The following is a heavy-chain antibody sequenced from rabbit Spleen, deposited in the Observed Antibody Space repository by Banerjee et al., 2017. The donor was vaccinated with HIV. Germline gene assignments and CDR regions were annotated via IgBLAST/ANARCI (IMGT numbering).Heavy chain of an antibody. D-gene: IGHD1-1*01. CDR2: INAATAKP. J-gene: IGHJ3*01. Sequence: QEQLVESGGGLVQPEGSLTLTCKASGFSFGDRDVMCWVRQAPGKGLEWIACINAATAKPVYATWAKGRFTISRTSSTTVTLRMTSLTAADTATYFCARDLPEIIGWNFGFWGPGTLVTVS. CDR3: ARDLPEIIGWNFGF. CDR1: GFSFGDRDV. V-gene: IGHV1S45*01.